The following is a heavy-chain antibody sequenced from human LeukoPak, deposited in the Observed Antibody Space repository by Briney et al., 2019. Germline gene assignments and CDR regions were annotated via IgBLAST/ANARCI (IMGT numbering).Heavy chain of an antibody. CDR3: ANQYPG. CDR1: GFTFSTHA. D-gene: IGHD4-11*01. Sequence: GGSLRLTCAASGFTFSTHAMAWVRQAPGKGLDWVSAISGDGGTTYYADSVKGRFTISRDNSKNTLYLQMNSLRAEDTAVYYCANQYPGWGQGTLVTVSS. J-gene: IGHJ4*02. CDR2: ISGDGGTT. V-gene: IGHV3-23*01.